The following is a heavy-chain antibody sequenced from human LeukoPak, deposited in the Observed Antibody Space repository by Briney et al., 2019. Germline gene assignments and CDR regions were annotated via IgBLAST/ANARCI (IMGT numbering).Heavy chain of an antibody. CDR3: ARARPWDSSRSYYFGMDV. V-gene: IGHV3-23*01. D-gene: IGHD3-22*01. CDR1: GFTFSSYA. Sequence: GGSLRLSCEASGFTFSSYAVRWVRQAPGTGLEWVSSIPGSGGATYYADSVRGRFSISRDSSKNTVYLQMNSLRDEDTAVYYCARARPWDSSRSYYFGMDVWGHGTTVTVSS. CDR2: IPGSGGAT. J-gene: IGHJ6*02.